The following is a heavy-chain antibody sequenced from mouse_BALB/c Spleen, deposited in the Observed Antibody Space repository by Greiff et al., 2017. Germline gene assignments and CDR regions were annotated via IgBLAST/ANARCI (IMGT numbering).Heavy chain of an antibody. CDR3: ARLDYYGSSYDYYAMDY. V-gene: IGHV1-14*01. CDR2: INPYNDGT. Sequence: EVQLQQSGPELVKPGASVKMSCKASGYTFTSYVMHWVKQKPGQGLEWIGYINPYNDGTKYNEKFKGKATLTSDKSSSTAYMELSSLTSEDSAVYYCARLDYYGSSYDYYAMDYWGQGTSVTVSS. D-gene: IGHD1-1*01. J-gene: IGHJ4*01. CDR1: GYTFTSYV.